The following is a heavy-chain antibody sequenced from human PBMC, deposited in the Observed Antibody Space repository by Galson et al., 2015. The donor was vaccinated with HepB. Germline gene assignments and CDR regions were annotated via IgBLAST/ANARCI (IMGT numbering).Heavy chain of an antibody. CDR3: AKDESWRFLEWLFVDY. D-gene: IGHD3-3*01. CDR2: ISYDGSNK. V-gene: IGHV3-30*18. J-gene: IGHJ4*02. Sequence: SLRLSCAASGFTFSSYGMHWVRQAPGKGLEWVAVISYDGSNKYYADSVKGRFTISRDNSKNTLYLQMNSLRAEDTAVYYCAKDESWRFLEWLFVDYWGQGTLVTVSS. CDR1: GFTFSSYG.